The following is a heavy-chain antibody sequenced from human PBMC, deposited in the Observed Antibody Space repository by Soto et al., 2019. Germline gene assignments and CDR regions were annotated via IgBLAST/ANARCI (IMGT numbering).Heavy chain of an antibody. CDR1: GYSFAGYW. J-gene: IGHJ4*02. D-gene: IGHD3-22*01. Sequence: GESLKISCKGSGYSFAGYWITWVRQRPGKGLEWMGRIDPSDSQTYYSPSFRGHVTISVTKSITTVFLQWSSLRASDTAMYYCARQIYDSDTGPNFQYYFDSWGQGTPVTVSS. CDR2: IDPSDSQT. V-gene: IGHV5-10-1*01. CDR3: ARQIYDSDTGPNFQYYFDS.